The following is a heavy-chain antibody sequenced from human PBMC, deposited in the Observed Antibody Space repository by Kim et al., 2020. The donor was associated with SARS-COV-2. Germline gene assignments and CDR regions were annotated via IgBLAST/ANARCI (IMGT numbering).Heavy chain of an antibody. J-gene: IGHJ5*02. CDR3: ARARIIAAASPHKLFDP. CDR1: GGSFSGYY. Sequence: SETLSLTCAVYGGSFSGYYWSWIRQPPGKGLEWIGEINHSGSTNYNPSLKSRVTISVDTSKNQFSLKLSSVNAADTGVYYCARARIIAAASPHKLFDPWGKVTMVTASS. CDR2: INHSGST. V-gene: IGHV4-34*01. D-gene: IGHD6-13*01.